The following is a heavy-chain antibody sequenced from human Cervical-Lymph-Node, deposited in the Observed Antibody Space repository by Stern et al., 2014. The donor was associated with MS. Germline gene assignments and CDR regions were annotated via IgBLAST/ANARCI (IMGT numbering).Heavy chain of an antibody. CDR2: ISPTTETT. CDR1: GYTLTNHY. CDR3: ARDIAAAATGFDY. D-gene: IGHD6-13*01. V-gene: IGHV1-46*01. Sequence: VQLVESGAAVREPGNSVKVSCKTSGYTLTNHYIHWVRQAPGQGLARMGIISPTTETTTHAQKFQGRLTMTRDTATSTVYMDLSSLRSEDTAVYFCARDIAAAATGFDYWGQGTLLTVSS. J-gene: IGHJ4*02.